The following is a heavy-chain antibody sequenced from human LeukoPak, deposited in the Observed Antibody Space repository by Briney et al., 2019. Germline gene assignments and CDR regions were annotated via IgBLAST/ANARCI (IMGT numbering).Heavy chain of an antibody. V-gene: IGHV3-21*01. D-gene: IGHD6-19*01. CDR1: GFTFSSYS. CDR2: ISSSSSNI. CDR3: ARDLGYSSGWYGDY. Sequence: GGSLRLSCAASGFTFSSYSMNWVRQAPGKGLEWVSSISSSSSNIYYADSVKGRFTISRDNAKNSLYLQMNSLRAEDTAVYYCARDLGYSSGWYGDYWGQGTLVTVSS. J-gene: IGHJ4*02.